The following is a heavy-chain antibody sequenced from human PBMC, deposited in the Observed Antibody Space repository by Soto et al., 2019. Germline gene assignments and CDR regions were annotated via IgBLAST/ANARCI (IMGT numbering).Heavy chain of an antibody. Sequence: SETLSLTCTVSGGSISSYYWSWIRQPPGKGLEWIGYIYYSGSTNYNPSLKSRVTISVDTSKNQFSLKLSSVTAADTAVYYCARVVRSSRFTYYYYYYMDVWGKGTTVTVSS. CDR1: GGSISSYY. D-gene: IGHD6-6*01. J-gene: IGHJ6*03. V-gene: IGHV4-59*01. CDR3: ARVVRSSRFTYYYYYYMDV. CDR2: IYYSGST.